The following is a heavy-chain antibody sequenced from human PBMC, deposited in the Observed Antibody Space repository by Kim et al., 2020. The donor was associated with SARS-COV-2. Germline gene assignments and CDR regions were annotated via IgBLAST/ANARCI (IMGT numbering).Heavy chain of an antibody. CDR3: ARAGRYYSGSGTYGANYHGLDV. CDR1: GFSFSDYY. Sequence: GGSLRLSCAASGFSFSDYYMTWIRQAPGKGLEWVSYITGGITIYYADSVKGRFTISRDNAKKSVYLQMDSLRAEDTAVYYCARAGRYYSGSGTYGANYHGLDVGGQGTTVTVSS. J-gene: IGHJ6*02. CDR2: ITGGITI. V-gene: IGHV3-11*04. D-gene: IGHD3-10*01.